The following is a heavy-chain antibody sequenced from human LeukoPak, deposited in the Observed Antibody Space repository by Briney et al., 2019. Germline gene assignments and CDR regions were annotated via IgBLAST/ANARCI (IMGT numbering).Heavy chain of an antibody. CDR3: ARVQKSRKSVASAVDC. CDR2: IYHSGSI. CDR1: GGSISSSNW. J-gene: IGHJ4*02. D-gene: IGHD5-12*01. Sequence: PSETLSLTCAVSGGSISSSNWWSWVRQPPGKGLEWIGEIYHSGSINYKSSLKSRVTISVDKSKNQFSLKLSSVTAADTAVYYCARVQKSRKSVASAVDCWGQGTVVIVSS. V-gene: IGHV4-4*02.